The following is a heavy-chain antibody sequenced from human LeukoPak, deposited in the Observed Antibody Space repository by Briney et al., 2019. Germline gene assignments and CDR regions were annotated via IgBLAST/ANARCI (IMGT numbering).Heavy chain of an antibody. V-gene: IGHV1-46*01. Sequence: GASVKVSCKASGYTFTSYYMHWVRQAPGQGLEWRGIINPSGGSTSYAQKFQGRVTMTRDTSTLTVYMELSSLRSEDTAVYYCARAEPYYDFWSGYYGSGYYYGMDVWGQGSTVTVSS. J-gene: IGHJ6*02. CDR1: GYTFTSYY. D-gene: IGHD3-3*01. CDR2: INPSGGST. CDR3: ARAEPYYDFWSGYYGSGYYYGMDV.